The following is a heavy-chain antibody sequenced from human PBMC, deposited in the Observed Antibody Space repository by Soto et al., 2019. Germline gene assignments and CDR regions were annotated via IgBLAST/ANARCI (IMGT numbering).Heavy chain of an antibody. J-gene: IGHJ4*02. Sequence: QVQLQESGPGLVKPSGTLSLTCAVSGDSVSSPYYWCWVRQPPGKGLEWIGEVFHTGTTSYNPSLRXGVTISMDKSNNQFSLDLSSVTAADTAVYYCARSAGWYAVHSWGPGTLVIVSS. CDR3: ARSAGWYAVHS. D-gene: IGHD6-19*01. CDR2: VFHTGTT. V-gene: IGHV4-4*02. CDR1: GDSVSSPYY.